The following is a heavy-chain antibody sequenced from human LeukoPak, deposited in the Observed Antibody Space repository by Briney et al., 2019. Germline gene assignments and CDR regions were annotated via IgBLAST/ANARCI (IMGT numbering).Heavy chain of an antibody. D-gene: IGHD3-9*01. J-gene: IGHJ3*02. V-gene: IGHV3-74*01. CDR3: TRESSVGGYYDILTGYYIGNIPNAFDI. CDR2: INSDGSST. CDR1: GFTFSSIW. Sequence: GRSLRLSCAASGFTFSSIWMHCVRHAPGKGRVWVSRINSDGSSTIHAASVKGRFTISRDNAKNTLYLQMNSRRAEDTAVYYCTRESSVGGYYDILTGYYIGNIPNAFDIWGQGTMVTVSS.